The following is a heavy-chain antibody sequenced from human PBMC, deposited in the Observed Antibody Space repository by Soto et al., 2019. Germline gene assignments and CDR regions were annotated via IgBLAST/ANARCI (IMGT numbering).Heavy chain of an antibody. J-gene: IGHJ4*02. D-gene: IGHD3-16*01. CDR3: ARSQNPLYYDYVWGSYDY. Sequence: QVQLVQSGAEVKKPESSVKVSCKASGDTFSSYAISWVRQAPGQGLEWMGGIIPIFGTANYAQKFQGRVTITADKSTSTAYMELSSLRSEDTAVYYCARSQNPLYYDYVWGSYDYWGQGTLVTVSS. CDR2: IIPIFGTA. V-gene: IGHV1-69*06. CDR1: GDTFSSYA.